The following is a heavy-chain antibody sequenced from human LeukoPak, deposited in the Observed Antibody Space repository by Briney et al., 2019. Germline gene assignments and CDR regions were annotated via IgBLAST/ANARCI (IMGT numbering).Heavy chain of an antibody. D-gene: IGHD3-22*01. J-gene: IGHJ6*03. V-gene: IGHV4-34*01. CDR2: VYNGGST. CDR1: GGSFNDYF. CDR3: ARGRLGSVVFEGYYYFMDV. Sequence: SETLSLTCAVYGGSFNDYFWTWIRQPPGKGLEWIGEVYNGGSTNYNPSLKSRVIISVDTSKNQFSLRLSSVTAADTAVYYCARGRLGSVVFEGYYYFMDVWGKGTTVTVSS.